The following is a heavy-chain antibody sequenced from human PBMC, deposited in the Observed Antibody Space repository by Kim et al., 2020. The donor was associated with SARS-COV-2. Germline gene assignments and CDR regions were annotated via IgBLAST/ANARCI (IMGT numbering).Heavy chain of an antibody. D-gene: IGHD6-13*01. CDR1: GFTFSSYA. J-gene: IGHJ3*02. CDR2: ISGSGGST. CDR3: AKEGWQQPGGWDAFDI. V-gene: IGHV3-23*01. Sequence: GGSLRLSCAASGFTFSSYAMSWVRQAPGKGLEWVSAISGSGGSTYYADSVKGRFTISRDNSKNTLYLQMNSLRAEDTAVYYCAKEGWQQPGGWDAFDIWGQGTMVTVSS.